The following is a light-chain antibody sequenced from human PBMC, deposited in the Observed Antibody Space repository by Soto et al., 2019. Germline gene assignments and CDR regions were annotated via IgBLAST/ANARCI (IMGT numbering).Light chain of an antibody. J-gene: IGKJ1*01. Sequence: DIQMTQSPSSLSASVGDRVTITCRASQSIINYLNWYQHKPGKAPKLLMYAASNLQSGVPSRFSGSGSGTEFTLTMSSLQPEDFATYYCQQSYSTLVTFGQGTKVEIK. CDR2: AAS. CDR1: QSIINY. V-gene: IGKV1-39*01. CDR3: QQSYSTLVT.